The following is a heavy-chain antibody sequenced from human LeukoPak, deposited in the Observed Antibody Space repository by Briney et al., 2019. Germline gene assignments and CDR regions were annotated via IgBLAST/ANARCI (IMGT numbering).Heavy chain of an antibody. Sequence: GGSLRLSCAASGFTFSNFEMNWVRQIPGKGLEWLSFITRSSRIIYYADSVKGRFTISRDNANNSLHLQMNSLRVEDTGIYFCARGSTFGGVISDFWGRGTLVTVSS. CDR1: GFTFSNFE. CDR2: ITRSSRII. D-gene: IGHD3-16*02. CDR3: ARGSTFGGVISDF. V-gene: IGHV3-48*03. J-gene: IGHJ4*02.